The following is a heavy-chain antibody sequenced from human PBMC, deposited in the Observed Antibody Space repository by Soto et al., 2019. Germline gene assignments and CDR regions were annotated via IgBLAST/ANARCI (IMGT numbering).Heavy chain of an antibody. CDR1: DGSISSYY. J-gene: IGHJ5*02. CDR2: IYTSGST. Sequence: PSETLSHTCTVSDGSISSYYLSWIRQPAGKGLEWIGRIYTSGSTNYNPSLKSRVTMSVDTSQNQFSLRLISVTAADTAMYFCVRIRYQLPSSVLWLDPWGQGTLVTVSS. D-gene: IGHD3-16*01. CDR3: VRIRYQLPSSVLWLDP. V-gene: IGHV4-4*07.